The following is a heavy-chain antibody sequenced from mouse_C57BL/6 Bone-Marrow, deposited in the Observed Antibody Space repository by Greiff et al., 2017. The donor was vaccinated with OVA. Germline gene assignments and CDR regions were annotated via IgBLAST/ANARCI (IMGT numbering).Heavy chain of an antibody. V-gene: IGHV5-6*01. J-gene: IGHJ3*01. Sequence: EVKVVESGGDLVKPGESLYLSCAASGFPFSSYGMSFFRRTPHKRLVWVATISSGGRYTFYPACLKGRFSISRDTAKNTLYLQMSSVKSEDTAMEYGARRPPWFAYWGQGTLVTVSA. CDR2: ISSGGRYT. CDR3: ARRPPWFAY. CDR1: GFPFSSYG.